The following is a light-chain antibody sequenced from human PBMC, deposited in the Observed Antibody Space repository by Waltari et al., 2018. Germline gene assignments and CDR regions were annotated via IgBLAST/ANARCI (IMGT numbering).Light chain of an antibody. CDR2: NND. Sequence: QSVLTQPPSASGTPGQRVTISCSGSSSNIGGNPVNWYQQLPGTAPKLLIYNNDPRPSGVPDRFSGSKSGTSASLAFSGLQSEDEADYYCAAWDDSRNGPVFGGGTKLPVL. CDR3: AAWDDSRNGPV. CDR1: SSNIGGNP. J-gene: IGLJ3*02. V-gene: IGLV1-44*01.